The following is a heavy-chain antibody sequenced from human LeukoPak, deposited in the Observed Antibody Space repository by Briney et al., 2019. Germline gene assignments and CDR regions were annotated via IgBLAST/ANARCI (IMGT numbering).Heavy chain of an antibody. J-gene: IGHJ5*02. Sequence: TSSETLSLTCTVSGGSISSHYWSWIRQPPGKGLEWIGYIYYSGSTNYNPSLKSRVTISVDTSKNQFSLKLSSVTAADTAVYYCARAESLPPYDFWSGYYTRWFDPWGQGTLVTVSS. CDR1: GGSISSHY. D-gene: IGHD3-3*01. CDR2: IYYSGST. CDR3: ARAESLPPYDFWSGYYTRWFDP. V-gene: IGHV4-59*11.